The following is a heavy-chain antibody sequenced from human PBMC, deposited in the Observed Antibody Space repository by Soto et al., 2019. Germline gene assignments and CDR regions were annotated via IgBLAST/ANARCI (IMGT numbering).Heavy chain of an antibody. CDR3: ASRHYYDTPGHFEY. J-gene: IGHJ4*02. V-gene: IGHV3-23*01. Sequence: EVQMLESGGGLVQPGGSLRLSCAASGFTLRNYAMSWVRQAPGKGLEWVSDISGTGGSTYYADSVKGRFTISRDNSKNTLYLQMNSLRAEDTAVYYCASRHYYDTPGHFEYWGQGTLVPVSS. CDR1: GFTLRNYA. CDR2: ISGTGGST. D-gene: IGHD3-22*01.